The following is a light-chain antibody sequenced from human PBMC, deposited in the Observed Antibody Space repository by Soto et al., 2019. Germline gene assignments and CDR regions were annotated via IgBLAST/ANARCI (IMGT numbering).Light chain of an antibody. Sequence: DIVMTQSPLSLPVTPGEPASISCRSSQSLLQNDGYNFLAWYLQKPGQSPQLLIYLGSNRASGVPDRFSGSGSGTDFTLKISRVEAEDVGVYYCMQAIQIPWTFGQGTKVEIK. CDR1: QSLLQNDGYNF. CDR3: MQAIQIPWT. V-gene: IGKV2-28*01. CDR2: LGS. J-gene: IGKJ1*01.